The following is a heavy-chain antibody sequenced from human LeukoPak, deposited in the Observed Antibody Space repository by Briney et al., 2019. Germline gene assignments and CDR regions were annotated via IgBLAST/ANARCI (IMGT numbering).Heavy chain of an antibody. CDR1: GGSFSGYY. D-gene: IGHD6-19*01. CDR3: ARELSGSSSGAPFNY. Sequence: SETLSLTCAVYGGSFSGYYWSWIRQPPGKGLEWIGEINHSGSTNYNPSLKSRVTISVDTSKNQFSLKLSSVTAADTAVYYCARELSGSSSGAPFNYWGQGTLVTVSS. J-gene: IGHJ4*02. V-gene: IGHV4-34*01. CDR2: INHSGST.